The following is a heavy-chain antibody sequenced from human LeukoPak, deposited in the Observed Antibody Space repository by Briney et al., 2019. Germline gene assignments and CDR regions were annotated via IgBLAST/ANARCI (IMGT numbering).Heavy chain of an antibody. CDR2: ISGSSNTI. V-gene: IGHV3-48*02. Sequence: GGSLRLSCAASGFTFSHYSMNWVRQAPGKGLEWVSYISGSSNTIYYADSVKGRFTISRDNAKNLLYLQMNSLRDEDTAVYYCAPHRDGSYPFDYWGQGTLVTVSS. D-gene: IGHD1-26*01. CDR1: GFTFSHYS. CDR3: APHRDGSYPFDY. J-gene: IGHJ4*02.